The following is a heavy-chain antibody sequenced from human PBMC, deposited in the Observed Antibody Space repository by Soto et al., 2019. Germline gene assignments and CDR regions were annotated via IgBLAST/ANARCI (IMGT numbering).Heavy chain of an antibody. J-gene: IGHJ4*02. V-gene: IGHV3-66*01. D-gene: IGHD3-16*02. CDR3: ARDGDVWGSYRYFVD. CDR1: GFTVSSNY. CDR2: IYSGGST. Sequence: EVQLVESGGGLVQPRGSLRLSCAASGFTVSSNYMSWVRQAPGKGLEWVSVIYSGGSTYYADSVKGRFTISRDNSKNTLYLQMNSLRAEDTAVYYCARDGDVWGSYRYFVDWGQGTLVTVSS.